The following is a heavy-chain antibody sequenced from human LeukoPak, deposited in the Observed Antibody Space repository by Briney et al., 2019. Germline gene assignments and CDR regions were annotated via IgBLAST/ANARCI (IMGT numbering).Heavy chain of an antibody. V-gene: IGHV4-4*07. CDR1: GGSISGYY. Sequence: PSETLSLTCTVSGGSISGYYWSWIRQPAGKGLEWIGRIYTSGSTNYNPSLKSRVTISVDTSKNQFSLKLSSVTAADTAVYYCARAGYCSSTSCYGPALVHDYWGQGTLVTVSS. J-gene: IGHJ4*02. CDR3: ARAGYCSSTSCYGPALVHDY. CDR2: IYTSGST. D-gene: IGHD2-2*01.